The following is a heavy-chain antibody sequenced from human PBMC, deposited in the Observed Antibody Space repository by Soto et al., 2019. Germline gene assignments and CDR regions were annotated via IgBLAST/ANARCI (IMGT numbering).Heavy chain of an antibody. CDR1: GFTFSSYS. D-gene: IGHD6-19*01. CDR2: ISSSSSYI. CDR3: ARVRYSSGWYYFDY. V-gene: IGHV3-21*01. J-gene: IGHJ4*02. Sequence: EVQLVESGGGLVKPGGSLRLSCAASGFTFSSYSMNWVRQAPGKGLEWVSSISSSSSYIYYADSVKGRFTISRDNAKNSLYLQMNSLRAEDTAVYYCARVRYSSGWYYFDYWGQGTLVTVSS.